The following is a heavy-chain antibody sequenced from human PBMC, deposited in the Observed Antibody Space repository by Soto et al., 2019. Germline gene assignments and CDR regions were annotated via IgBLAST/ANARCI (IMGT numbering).Heavy chain of an antibody. J-gene: IGHJ6*02. D-gene: IGHD6-13*01. V-gene: IGHV3-33*01. CDR1: GFTFSSYG. CDR2: IWYDGSNK. CDR3: ARDRLVSSSWYWNYYYGMDV. Sequence: QVQLVESGGGVVQPGRSLRLSCAASGFTFSSYGMHWVRQAPGKGLEWVAVIWYDGSNKYYADSVKGRFTISRDNSKNTLYLQMNSLRAEDTAVYYCARDRLVSSSWYWNYYYGMDVWGQGTTVTVSS.